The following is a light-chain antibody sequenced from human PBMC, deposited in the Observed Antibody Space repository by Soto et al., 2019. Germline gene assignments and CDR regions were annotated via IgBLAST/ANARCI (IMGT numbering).Light chain of an antibody. CDR2: DAS. V-gene: IGKV3-11*01. Sequence: EMVWTQSPSTPHLSPGERATLSSRASQSVGNYLAWYQQKSGQAPSLLICDASSRASGVPARLSGSESGTDFNLTISVLQPEDFALYFYQGRSNWPLWSVGQGTKV. CDR3: QGRSNWPLWS. J-gene: IGKJ1*01. CDR1: QSVGNY.